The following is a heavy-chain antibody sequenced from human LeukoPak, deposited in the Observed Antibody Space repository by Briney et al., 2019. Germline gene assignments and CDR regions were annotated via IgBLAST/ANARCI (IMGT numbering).Heavy chain of an antibody. D-gene: IGHD3-22*01. J-gene: IGHJ4*02. CDR2: IWYDGSNK. CDR1: GFTFSSYS. Sequence: GGSLRLSCAASGFTFSSYSMHWVRQAPGKGLEWVAVIWYDGSNKYYADSVKGRFTISRDNSKNTLYLQMNSLRAEDTAVYYCARAIYDSSGHDYWGQGTLVTVSS. V-gene: IGHV3-33*01. CDR3: ARAIYDSSGHDY.